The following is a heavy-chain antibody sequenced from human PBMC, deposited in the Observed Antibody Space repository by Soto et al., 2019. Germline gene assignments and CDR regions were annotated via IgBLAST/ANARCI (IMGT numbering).Heavy chain of an antibody. J-gene: IGHJ4*02. V-gene: IGHV1-18*01. Sequence: QVQLVQSGAEVKKRGASVKVSCKASGYTFTSYGINWVREAPGQGLEWMGWIITYDGNTNHAQKFQGRVTMTTDTSTSTAYMELRSLSSDDTAVYYCAASQQFDYWGQGTLVTVSS. D-gene: IGHD6-13*01. CDR1: GYTFTSYG. CDR3: AASQQFDY. CDR2: IITYDGNT.